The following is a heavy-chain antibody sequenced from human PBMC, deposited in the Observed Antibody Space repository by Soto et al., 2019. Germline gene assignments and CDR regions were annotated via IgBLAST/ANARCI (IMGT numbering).Heavy chain of an antibody. CDR2: ISGRGGST. D-gene: IGHD5-12*01. J-gene: IGHJ4*02. Sequence: EVQLLDSGGGLVQPGGSLRLSCAASGFTFSSYAMSWVRQAPGKGLEWVSAISGRGGSTYYADSVRGRFTISRDNSKNTLYLQMNSLRAEDTAVYYCAKTLGSRDGYDHWGQGTLVTVSS. CDR1: GFTFSSYA. V-gene: IGHV3-23*01. CDR3: AKTLGSRDGYDH.